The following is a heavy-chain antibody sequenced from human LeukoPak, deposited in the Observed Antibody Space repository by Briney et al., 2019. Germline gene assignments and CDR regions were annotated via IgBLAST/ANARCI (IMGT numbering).Heavy chain of an antibody. V-gene: IGHV3-53*04. J-gene: IGHJ4*02. CDR2: IYSGGST. CDR1: GFTVSSNY. D-gene: IGHD3-10*01. CDR3: ARHSYMVRGVFDY. Sequence: PGGSLRLSCAASGFTVSSNYMSWVRQAPGKGLEWGSVIYSGGSTYYADSVKGRFTISRHNSKNTLYLQMNSLRAEDTAVYYCARHSYMVRGVFDYWGQGTLVTVSS.